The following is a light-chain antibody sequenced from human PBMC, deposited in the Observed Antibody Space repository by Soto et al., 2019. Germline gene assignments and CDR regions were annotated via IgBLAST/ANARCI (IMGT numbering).Light chain of an antibody. J-gene: IGLJ2*01. V-gene: IGLV1-44*01. Sequence: QSVLTQSPSASGTPGQRVTISCSGSTSNIGSSTVNWYQHLPGTAPKLVIYSNNQRPSGVPDRFSGSKSGTSASLAISGLQSEDEADYYCAAWDDSLNGVVFGGGTKLTVL. CDR2: SNN. CDR1: TSNIGSST. CDR3: AAWDDSLNGVV.